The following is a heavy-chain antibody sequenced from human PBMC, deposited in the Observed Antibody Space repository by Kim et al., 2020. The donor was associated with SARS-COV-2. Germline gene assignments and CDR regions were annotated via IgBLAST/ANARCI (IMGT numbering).Heavy chain of an antibody. CDR3: ARGVYYDSSGYPDAFDI. CDR2: INAGNGNT. D-gene: IGHD3-22*01. CDR1: GYTFTSYA. Sequence: ASVKVSCKASGYTFTSYAMHWVRQAPGQRLEWMGWINAGNGNTKYSQKFQGRVTITRDTSASTAYMELSSLRSEDTAVYYCARGVYYDSSGYPDAFDIWGQGTMVTVSS. V-gene: IGHV1-3*01. J-gene: IGHJ3*02.